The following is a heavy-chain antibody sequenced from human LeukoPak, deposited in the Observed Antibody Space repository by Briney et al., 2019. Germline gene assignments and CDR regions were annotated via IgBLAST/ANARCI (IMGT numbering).Heavy chain of an antibody. J-gene: IGHJ4*02. CDR1: GYTFTDYY. CDR2: INPNSGGT. V-gene: IGHV1-2*02. D-gene: IGHD5-18*01. Sequence: ASVKVSCKASGYTFTDYYMHWVRQAPGQGLEWMGWINPNSGGTNYAQKFQGRVTMTRDTSISTAYMELSRLRSDDTAVYYCARDSWIQPTYYFDYWGQGTLVTVSS. CDR3: ARDSWIQPTYYFDY.